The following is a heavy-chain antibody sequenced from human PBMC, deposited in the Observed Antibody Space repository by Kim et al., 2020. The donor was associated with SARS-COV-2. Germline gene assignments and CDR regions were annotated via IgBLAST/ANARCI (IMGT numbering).Heavy chain of an antibody. V-gene: IGHV3-21*01. CDR2: ISSSSSYI. Sequence: GGSLRLSCAASGFTFSSYSMNWVRQAPGKGLEWVSSISSSSSYIYYADSVKGRFTISRDNAKNSLYLQMNSLRAEDTAVYYCASETDTIFGVAIDYWGQGTLVTVSS. D-gene: IGHD3-3*01. J-gene: IGHJ4*02. CDR1: GFTFSSYS. CDR3: ASETDTIFGVAIDY.